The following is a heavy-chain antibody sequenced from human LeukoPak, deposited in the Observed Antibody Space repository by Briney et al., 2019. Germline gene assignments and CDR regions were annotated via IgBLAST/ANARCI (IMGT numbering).Heavy chain of an antibody. J-gene: IGHJ4*02. CDR2: ICPGDSDT. D-gene: IGHD6-13*01. V-gene: IGHV5-51*01. CDR3: ARRIAATGRGYFDY. CDR1: GYSFTNYW. Sequence: GESLKISCQVSGYSFTNYWIGWVRQMPGKGLEWMGIICPGDSDTRYSPSFQGQVTISADNSISTAYLQWSSLKASDTAMYYCARRIAATGRGYFDYWGQGTLVTVSS.